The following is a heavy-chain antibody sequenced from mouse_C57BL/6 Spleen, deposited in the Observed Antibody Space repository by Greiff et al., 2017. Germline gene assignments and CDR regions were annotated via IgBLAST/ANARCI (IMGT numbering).Heavy chain of an antibody. CDR2: IYPGDGDT. V-gene: IGHV1-80*01. CDR1: GYAFSSYW. D-gene: IGHD3-2*02. Sequence: QVQLKESGAELVKPGASVKISCKASGYAFSSYWMNWVKQRPGKGLEWIGQIYPGDGDTNYNGKFKGKATLTADKSSSTAYMQLSSLTSEDSAVYFCARTAQAYFDYWGQGTTLTVSS. J-gene: IGHJ2*01. CDR3: ARTAQAYFDY.